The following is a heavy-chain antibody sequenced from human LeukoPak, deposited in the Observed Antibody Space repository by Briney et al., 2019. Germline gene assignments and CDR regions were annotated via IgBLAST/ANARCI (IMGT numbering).Heavy chain of an antibody. CDR1: GFTFSDYY. D-gene: IGHD6-13*01. CDR3: ARGDLSSSWPLSMDV. J-gene: IGHJ6*02. Sequence: GGSLRLSCAASGFTFSDYYMSWIRQAPGKGLEWVSYISSSGSTIYYADSVKGRFTISRDNAKNSLYLQMNSLRAEDTAVYYCARGDLSSSWPLSMDVWGQGTTVTVSS. CDR2: ISSSGSTI. V-gene: IGHV3-11*01.